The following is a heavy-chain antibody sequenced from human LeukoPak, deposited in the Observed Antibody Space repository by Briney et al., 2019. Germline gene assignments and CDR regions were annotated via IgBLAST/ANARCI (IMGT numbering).Heavy chain of an antibody. Sequence: SETLSLTCTVSGGSISSSSYYWGWIRQPPGKGLEWIGSIYYSGSTYYNPSLKSRVTISVDTSKNQFSLKLSSVTAADTAVYYCARDHSSGWYGGYYFDYWGQGTLVTVSP. CDR3: ARDHSSGWYGGYYFDY. CDR2: IYYSGST. D-gene: IGHD6-19*01. CDR1: GGSISSSSYY. V-gene: IGHV4-39*07. J-gene: IGHJ4*02.